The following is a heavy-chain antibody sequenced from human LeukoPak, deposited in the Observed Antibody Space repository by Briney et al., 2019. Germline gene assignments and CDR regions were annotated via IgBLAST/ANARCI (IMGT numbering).Heavy chain of an antibody. V-gene: IGHV4-39*01. D-gene: IGHD6-13*01. CDR1: GGSISSYSYY. CDR2: IYYSGNT. Sequence: PSETLSLTCSVSGGSISSYSYYWGWIRQPPGKGLEWIANIYYSGNTYYNPSLERRVTISVDTSKNQFSLKLSSVTAADTAVYYCARRGSSWELTYYFEYWGQGTLVTVSS. J-gene: IGHJ4*02. CDR3: ARRGSSWELTYYFEY.